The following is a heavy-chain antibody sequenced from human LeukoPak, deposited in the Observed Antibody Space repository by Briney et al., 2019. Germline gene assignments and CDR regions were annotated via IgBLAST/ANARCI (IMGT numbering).Heavy chain of an antibody. J-gene: IGHJ4*02. Sequence: SETLSLTCTVSGGSISSYYWSWIRQPAGKGLEWIGRIYTSGSTNYNPSLKSRVTISVDASKNQFSLTLTSVTAADTAVYYCTRVAYGDNSKHFDYWGQGTLVTVPS. D-gene: IGHD4-23*01. CDR3: TRVAYGDNSKHFDY. CDR1: GGSISSYY. V-gene: IGHV4-4*07. CDR2: IYTSGST.